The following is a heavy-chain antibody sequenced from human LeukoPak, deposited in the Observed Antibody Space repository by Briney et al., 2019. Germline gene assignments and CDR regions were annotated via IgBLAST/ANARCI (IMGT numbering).Heavy chain of an antibody. D-gene: IGHD6-19*01. Sequence: PGGSLRLSCAASGFIFSNYGMHWVCQAPGKGLEWVAYIRHDGSNKYYADSVKGRFAISRDDSKNTLYLQMNSLRTEDTAVYYCAKASYSSGWSHYYYYMDVWGKGTTVTVSS. V-gene: IGHV3-30*02. CDR1: GFIFSNYG. J-gene: IGHJ6*03. CDR2: IRHDGSNK. CDR3: AKASYSSGWSHYYYYMDV.